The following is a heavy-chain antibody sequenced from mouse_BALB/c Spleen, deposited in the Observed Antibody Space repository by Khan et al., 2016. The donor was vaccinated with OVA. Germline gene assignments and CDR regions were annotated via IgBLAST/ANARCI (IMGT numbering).Heavy chain of an antibody. Sequence: QVQLQQSGAELVRPGTSVKVSCKASGYAFTNYLIEWIKQRPGQGLEWIGVINPGSGDTNYNEKFKGKATLTADKSSSTAYMQLSSLTSDVSAVYFCTGGGCGGFAYWGQGTLVTVSA. J-gene: IGHJ3*01. CDR1: GYAFTNYL. CDR3: TGGGCGGFAY. V-gene: IGHV1-54*01. CDR2: INPGSGDT.